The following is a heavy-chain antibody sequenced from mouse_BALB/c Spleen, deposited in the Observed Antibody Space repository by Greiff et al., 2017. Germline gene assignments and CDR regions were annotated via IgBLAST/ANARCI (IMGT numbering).Heavy chain of an antibody. CDR1: GYSITSGYY. CDR2: ISYDGSN. Sequence: ESGPGLVKPSQSLSLTCSVTGYSITSGYYWNWIRQFPGNKLEWMGYISYDGSNNYNPSLKNRISITRDTSKNQFFLKLNSVTTEDTATYYCARVWMLRYFDVWGAGTTVTVSS. CDR3: ARVWMLRYFDV. D-gene: IGHD1-1*01. V-gene: IGHV3-6*02. J-gene: IGHJ1*01.